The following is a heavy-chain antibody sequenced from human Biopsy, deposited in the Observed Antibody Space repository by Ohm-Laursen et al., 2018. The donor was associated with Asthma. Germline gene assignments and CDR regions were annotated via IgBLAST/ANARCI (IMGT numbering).Heavy chain of an antibody. CDR1: GGSITSSSYY. J-gene: IGHJ4*02. Sequence: GTLSLTWTVSGGSITSSSYYWGWIRQPPGKGMEWIGSMDHSGSPYYHPSLKSRATISVDTSKNQLSLKMSSVTAADTAVYFCVRHQYSSSWSTFDYWGQGALVTVSS. CDR3: VRHQYSSSWSTFDY. V-gene: IGHV4-39*01. CDR2: MDHSGSP. D-gene: IGHD3-22*01.